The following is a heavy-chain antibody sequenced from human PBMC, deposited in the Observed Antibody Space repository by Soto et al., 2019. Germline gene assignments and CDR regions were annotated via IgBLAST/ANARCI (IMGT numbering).Heavy chain of an antibody. J-gene: IGHJ6*02. CDR1: GFTFISYA. CDR3: ARDRAQQNYYCYSGMDV. Sequence: PGGALRLSCAASGFTFISYAMHWVRQAPGKGLEWVAVISYDGSNKYYADSVKGRFTISRDNSKNTLYLQMNSLRAEDTAVYYCARDRAQQNYYCYSGMDVWGQGITVTV. CDR2: ISYDGSNK. V-gene: IGHV3-30-3*01.